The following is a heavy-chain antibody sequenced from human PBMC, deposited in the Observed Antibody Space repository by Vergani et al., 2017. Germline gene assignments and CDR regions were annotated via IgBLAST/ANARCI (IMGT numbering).Heavy chain of an antibody. Sequence: EVQLVESGGGLVQPGGSLRLSCAASGFTFITYSMNWVRQAPGKGPEWVSYISSSSSTIYYADSVKGRFTISRDNAKNSLYLQMNSLRAEDTAVYYCAREGRYDSSGYYSDYWGQGTLVTVSS. CDR3: AREGRYDSSGYYSDY. CDR1: GFTFITYS. J-gene: IGHJ4*02. V-gene: IGHV3-48*01. CDR2: ISSSSSTI. D-gene: IGHD3-22*01.